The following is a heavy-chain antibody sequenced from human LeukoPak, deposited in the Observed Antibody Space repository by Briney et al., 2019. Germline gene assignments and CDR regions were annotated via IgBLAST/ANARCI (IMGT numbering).Heavy chain of an antibody. V-gene: IGHV3-7*01. CDR1: GFSFSDYW. D-gene: IGHD2-21*02. Sequence: GGSLRLSCAASGFSFSDYWMSWVRQAPGRGLEWVGNINQDGSQNSSVDSVKGRFTISRDNAKNSLYLQMNSLGAEDTALYYCARELTASSFDILGQGTMDTVSS. CDR2: INQDGSQN. J-gene: IGHJ3*02. CDR3: ARELTASSFDI.